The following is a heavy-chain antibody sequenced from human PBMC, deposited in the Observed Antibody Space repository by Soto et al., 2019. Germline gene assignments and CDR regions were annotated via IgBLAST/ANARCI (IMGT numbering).Heavy chain of an antibody. CDR1: GYTFTRSG. CDR2: ISTYNGDT. Sequence: QVQLVQSGAEVTKPGASVKVSCKASGYTFTRSGISWVRQAPGQGLEWMGWISTYNGDTNYAQKFQGRVTMTTDTSTSTAYMELRSLRSDDTAVYYCAREGVAPYYYYGMDVWGQGTTVTVSS. CDR3: AREGVAPYYYYGMDV. V-gene: IGHV1-18*01. J-gene: IGHJ6*02. D-gene: IGHD5-12*01.